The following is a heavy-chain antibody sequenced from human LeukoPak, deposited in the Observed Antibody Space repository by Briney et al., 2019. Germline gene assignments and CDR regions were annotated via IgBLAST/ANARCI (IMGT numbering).Heavy chain of an antibody. CDR1: GFNLVNYG. CDR2: ISAYNGVT. D-gene: IGHD6-19*01. J-gene: IGHJ6*02. CDR3: GRYGGGGSGWYSDRTMDV. V-gene: IGHV1-18*01. Sequence: ASVKVSCKASGFNLVNYGFSWVRQAPGQGLEWMGWISAYNGVTNYAQNLQDRVTLTTDTSTNTAYMELGSLRYDDTAIYYCGRYGGGGSGWYSDRTMDVWGQGTTVIVSS.